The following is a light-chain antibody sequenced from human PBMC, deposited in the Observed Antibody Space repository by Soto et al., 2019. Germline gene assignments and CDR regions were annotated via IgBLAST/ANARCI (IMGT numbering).Light chain of an antibody. J-gene: IGKJ2*01. CDR3: QQYNNWPSFT. CDR1: QSVSSN. Sequence: EIVMTQSPATLSLSPGARATLSCRAGQSVSSNLPWYQQNPAQAPRLLIYGASPRATGIPASFSGSGSGTEFTLAISSRQSEDFAVYYCQQYNNWPSFTVGQGTKLEIK. V-gene: IGKV3-15*01. CDR2: GAS.